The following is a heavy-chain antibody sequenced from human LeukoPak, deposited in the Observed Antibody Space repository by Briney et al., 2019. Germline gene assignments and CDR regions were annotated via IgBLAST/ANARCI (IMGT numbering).Heavy chain of an antibody. Sequence: GGSPRLSCAASGFTFSSYEMTWVRQAPGKGLEWVSYISSSGSTIYYADSVKGRFTISRDNAKNSLYLQMNSLRAEDTAVYYCARDKPSPGYSSSPDAFDIWGQGTMVTVSS. J-gene: IGHJ3*02. V-gene: IGHV3-48*03. CDR1: GFTFSSYE. CDR3: ARDKPSPGYSSSPDAFDI. D-gene: IGHD6-13*01. CDR2: ISSSGSTI.